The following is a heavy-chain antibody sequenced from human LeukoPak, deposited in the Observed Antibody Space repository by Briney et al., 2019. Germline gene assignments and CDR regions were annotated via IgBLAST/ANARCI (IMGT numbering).Heavy chain of an antibody. CDR2: IIPILGIA. CDR1: GGTFSSYT. V-gene: IGHV1-69*02. J-gene: IGHJ4*02. CDR3: ASAGSKYCTNGVCTNY. Sequence: ASVKVSCKASGGTFSSYTISWVRQAPGQGLEWMGRIIPILGIANYAQKFQGRVTITADKSTSTAYMELSSLRSEDTAVYYCASAGSKYCTNGVCTNYWGQGTLVTVSS. D-gene: IGHD2-8*01.